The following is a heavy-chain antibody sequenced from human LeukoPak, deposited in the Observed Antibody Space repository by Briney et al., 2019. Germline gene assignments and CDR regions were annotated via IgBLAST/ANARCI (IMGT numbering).Heavy chain of an antibody. CDR1: GYTLIELS. D-gene: IGHD3-10*01. V-gene: IGHV1-24*01. J-gene: IGHJ4*02. Sequence: GASVKVSCKVSGYTLIELSMHWVRQAPGKGLEWMGGFDPEDGETIYAQKFQGRVTMTEDTSTDTAYMELSSLRSEDTAVYYCATVAGGGSGSYYDFDYWGQGTLVTVSS. CDR2: FDPEDGET. CDR3: ATVAGGGSGSYYDFDY.